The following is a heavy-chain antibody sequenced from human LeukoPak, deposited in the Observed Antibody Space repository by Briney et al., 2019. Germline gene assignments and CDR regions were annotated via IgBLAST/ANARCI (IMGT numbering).Heavy chain of an antibody. J-gene: IGHJ4*02. CDR1: GFTFRNYG. Sequence: GGSLRLSCAASGFTFRNYGMHWVRQAPGKGLEWVASIRTDGGEKYHADSVQGRSSISRDNSKNTLYLQMDSLRAEDTALYYCARIGYSTSWANFDYWGQGTLVTVSS. V-gene: IGHV3-30*02. CDR2: IRTDGGEK. CDR3: ARIGYSTSWANFDY. D-gene: IGHD6-13*01.